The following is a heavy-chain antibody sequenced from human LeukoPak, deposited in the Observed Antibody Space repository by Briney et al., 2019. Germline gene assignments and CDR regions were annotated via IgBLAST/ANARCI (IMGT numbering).Heavy chain of an antibody. CDR2: IYYSGST. CDR3: ATTTPEDMDV. J-gene: IGHJ6*03. CDR1: GFTFSSYSMN. D-gene: IGHD1-26*01. V-gene: IGHV4-59*05. Sequence: GSLRLSCAASGFTFSSYSMNWVRQAPGKGLEWIGSIYYSGSTYYNPSLKSRVTISVDTSKNQFSLKLSSVTAADTAVYYCATTTPEDMDVWGKGTTVTVSS.